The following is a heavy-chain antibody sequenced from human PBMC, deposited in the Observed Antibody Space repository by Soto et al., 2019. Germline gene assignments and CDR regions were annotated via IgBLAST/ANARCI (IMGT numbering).Heavy chain of an antibody. J-gene: IGHJ6*02. CDR1: GYTFTAYG. D-gene: IGHD1-1*01. CDR2: INAGNDDT. CDR3: ARGGRMGTLLSYYSGRDV. V-gene: IGHV1-3*01. Sequence: QVQLVQSGAEVKKPGASVKVSCKASGYTFTAYGLHWVRKAPGQRLEWMGWINAGNDDTKYSQKFQGRITITRDTSATTSYIELSSLRSDDTASYSCARGGRMGTLLSYYSGRDVWGQGTTVSVSS.